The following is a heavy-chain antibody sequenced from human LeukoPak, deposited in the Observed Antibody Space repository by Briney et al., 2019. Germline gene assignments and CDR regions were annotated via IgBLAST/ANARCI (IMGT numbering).Heavy chain of an antibody. J-gene: IGHJ4*02. D-gene: IGHD3-22*01. CDR3: ARGLAPVVKGYLDY. CDR2: ISYDGNSK. V-gene: IGHV3-33*01. CDR1: GFTFSSYG. Sequence: AGGSLRLSCAASGFTFSSYGMHWVRQAPGKGLEWVAVISYDGNSKYYADSVKGRFTISRDNSKNTLYLQMNSLRAEDTAVYYGARGLAPVVKGYLDYRGQGTLVTVSS.